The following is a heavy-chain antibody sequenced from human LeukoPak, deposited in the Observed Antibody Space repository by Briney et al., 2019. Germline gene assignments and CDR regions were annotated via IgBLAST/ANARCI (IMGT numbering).Heavy chain of an antibody. CDR1: GFAVSSNY. V-gene: IGHV3-53*01. CDR3: ARDSISSGSMDL. J-gene: IGHJ4*02. D-gene: IGHD3-22*01. Sequence: GESLRLSCAASGFAVSSNYMSWVRQAPGKGLEWVSVIYSSGGTYYADSVRGRFTISRDNSKNTLYLQMNSLRVEDMALYYCARDSISSGSMDLWGQGTLVTVS. CDR2: IYSSGGT.